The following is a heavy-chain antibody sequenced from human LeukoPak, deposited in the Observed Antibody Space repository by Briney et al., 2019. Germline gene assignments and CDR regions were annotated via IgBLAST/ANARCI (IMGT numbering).Heavy chain of an antibody. CDR3: ARGGVMLAAAGTKSSWELGNWFDP. Sequence: ASVKVSCKASGYTFTGYDINWVRQATGQGLEWMGWMNPNSGNTGYAQKFQGRVTMTRNTSISTAYMELSSLRSEDTAVYYCARGGVMLAAAGTKSSWELGNWFDPWGQGTLVTVSS. CDR2: MNPNSGNT. CDR1: GYTFTGYD. J-gene: IGHJ5*02. V-gene: IGHV1-8*01. D-gene: IGHD6-13*01.